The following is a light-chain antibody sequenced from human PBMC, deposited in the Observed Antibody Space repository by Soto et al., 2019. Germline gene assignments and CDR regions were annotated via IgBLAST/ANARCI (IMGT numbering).Light chain of an antibody. CDR2: GAS. CDR1: QSVNSRN. CDR3: QHYDDTPLT. V-gene: IGKV3-20*01. J-gene: IGKJ4*01. Sequence: EVVLTQSPGTLSLSPGERAILSCRASQSVNSRNLAWYQQKHGQAPRLLISGASSRATGIPDRFSGSGSGTDFTLIINRVGAEDFEVYFCQHYDDTPLTFGGGTKVEI.